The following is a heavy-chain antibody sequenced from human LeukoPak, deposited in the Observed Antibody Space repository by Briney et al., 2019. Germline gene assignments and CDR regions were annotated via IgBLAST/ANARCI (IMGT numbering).Heavy chain of an antibody. V-gene: IGHV4-30-2*01. CDR3: ARVSGWSWYFDL. J-gene: IGHJ2*01. CDR1: GGSISSGGYY. CDR2: IYHSGST. D-gene: IGHD6-19*01. Sequence: SETLSLTCTVSGGSISSGGYYWSWIRQPPGKGLEWIGYIYHSGSTYYNPSLKSRVTISVDRSKNQFSLKLSSVTAADTAVYYCARVSGWSWYFDLWGRGTLVTVSS.